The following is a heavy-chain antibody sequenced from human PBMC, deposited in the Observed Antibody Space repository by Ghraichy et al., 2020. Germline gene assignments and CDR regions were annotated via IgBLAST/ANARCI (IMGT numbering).Heavy chain of an antibody. CDR2: ISSSGSTI. J-gene: IGHJ6*02. D-gene: IGHD2-2*01. Sequence: GGSLRLSCAASGFTFSSYEMNWVRQAPGKGLEWVSYISSSGSTIYYADSVKGRFTISRDNAKNSLYLQMNSLRAEDTAVYYCARDLLLTDIVVVPAAIWYYYYGMDVWGQGTTVTVSS. CDR1: GFTFSSYE. V-gene: IGHV3-48*03. CDR3: ARDLLLTDIVVVPAAIWYYYYGMDV.